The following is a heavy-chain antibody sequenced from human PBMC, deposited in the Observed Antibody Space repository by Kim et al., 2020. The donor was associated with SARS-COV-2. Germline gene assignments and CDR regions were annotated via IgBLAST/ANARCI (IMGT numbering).Heavy chain of an antibody. D-gene: IGHD1-26*01. CDR1: GFTFISYA. CDR3: AGRRLLGANYIDY. J-gene: IGHJ4*02. V-gene: IGHV3-23*01. CDR2: IGGSGVTT. Sequence: GGSLRLSCTASGFTFISYAMNWVRQAPGKGLEWVSTIGGSGVTTYYADSVKGRFTISRDNSKNTLYLQLNSLRAEDTALYYCAGRRLLGANYIDYLGQGT.